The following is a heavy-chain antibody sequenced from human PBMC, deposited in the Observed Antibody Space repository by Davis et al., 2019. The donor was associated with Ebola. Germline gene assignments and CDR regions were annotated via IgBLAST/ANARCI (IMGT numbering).Heavy chain of an antibody. D-gene: IGHD5-12*01. CDR3: ARGEYSGYGNFDY. Sequence: SETLSLTCTVSGGSISSYYWSWIRQPPGKGLEWIGYIFYTGSTNYNPSLKSRVTISVDTSKKQFSLKLNSVTAADTAKYYCARGEYSGYGNFDYWGQGTLVTVSS. CDR1: GGSISSYY. CDR2: IFYTGST. J-gene: IGHJ4*02. V-gene: IGHV4-59*01.